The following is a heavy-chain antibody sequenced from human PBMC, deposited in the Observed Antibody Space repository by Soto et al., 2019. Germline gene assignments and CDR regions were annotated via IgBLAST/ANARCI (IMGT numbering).Heavy chain of an antibody. Sequence: SETLSLTCTVSGGSISSGGYYWSWIRQHPGKGLEWIGYIYYSGSTYYNPSLKSRVTISVDTSKNQFSLKLSSVTAADTAVYYCARLSIAARAGDYYYYYGMDVWGQGTTVTVSS. V-gene: IGHV4-31*03. D-gene: IGHD6-6*01. CDR3: ARLSIAARAGDYYYYYGMDV. CDR2: IYYSGST. CDR1: GGSISSGGYY. J-gene: IGHJ6*02.